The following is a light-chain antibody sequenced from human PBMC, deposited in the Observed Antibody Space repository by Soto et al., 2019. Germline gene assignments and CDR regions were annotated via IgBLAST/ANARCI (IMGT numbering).Light chain of an antibody. J-gene: IGKJ5*01. CDR1: ESISTH. CDR2: AAS. CDR3: QQSYSVPIT. V-gene: IGKV1-39*01. Sequence: DIQMTQSPSSLSASVGDRVTITCRAGESISTHLNWYQQKSGGAPQLLIQAASTLQTGVPSRFSGSGSGTDFTLTISSLQPEDFATYHCQQSYSVPITFGQGTRLEIK.